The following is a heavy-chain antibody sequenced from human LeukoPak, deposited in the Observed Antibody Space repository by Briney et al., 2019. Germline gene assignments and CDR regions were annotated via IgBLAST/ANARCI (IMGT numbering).Heavy chain of an antibody. Sequence: GGSLRLSCAASGFTFSSYGMHWVRQAPGKGLEWVAFIRYDGSNKYYADSVKGRFTISRDNSENTLYLQMNSLRAEDTAVYYCAKGPGGSVVVPAATDYYMDVWGKGTTVTISS. CDR1: GFTFSSYG. V-gene: IGHV3-30*02. CDR2: IRYDGSNK. J-gene: IGHJ6*03. CDR3: AKGPGGSVVVPAATDYYMDV. D-gene: IGHD2-2*01.